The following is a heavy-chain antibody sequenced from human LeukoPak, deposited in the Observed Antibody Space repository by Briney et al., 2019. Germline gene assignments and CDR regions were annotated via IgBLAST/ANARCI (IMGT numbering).Heavy chain of an antibody. Sequence: ASVKVSCKASGYTFTGYYMHWVRQAPGQGLEWMGWINPNSGGTNYAQKFQGRVTMTRDTSISTAYMELSRLRSDDTAVYHCARGAITMRVVALGAFDIWGQGTMVTVSS. V-gene: IGHV1-2*02. D-gene: IGHD3-22*01. CDR3: ARGAITMRVVALGAFDI. J-gene: IGHJ3*02. CDR1: GYTFTGYY. CDR2: INPNSGGT.